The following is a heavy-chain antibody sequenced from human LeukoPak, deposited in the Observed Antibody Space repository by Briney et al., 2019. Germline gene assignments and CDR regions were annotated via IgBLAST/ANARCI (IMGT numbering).Heavy chain of an antibody. J-gene: IGHJ3*02. CDR2: IYEGGDI. Sequence: GGSLRLSCAALGFTVSRTYIRWVRQAPGKGLEWVSVIYEGGDIYYADSVRRRFAISRDSSKNTVYLQMNGLRAEDTAVYYCARDPSGTGTGFDIWGQGTMVTVSS. V-gene: IGHV3-66*01. CDR3: ARDPSGTGTGFDI. CDR1: GFTVSRTY. D-gene: IGHD3/OR15-3a*01.